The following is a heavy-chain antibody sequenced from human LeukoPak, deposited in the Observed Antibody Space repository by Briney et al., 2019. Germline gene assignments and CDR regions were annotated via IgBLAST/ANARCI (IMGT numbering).Heavy chain of an antibody. V-gene: IGHV3-30*02. CDR3: AKDRRRANYYFDY. Sequence: PGGSLRLSCAASGFTFSSYAMSWVRQAPGKGPEWVAFIRYDGSNKYYADSVKGRFTISRDNSKNTLYLQMNSLRAEDTALYYCAKDRRRANYYFDYWGQGTLVTVSS. CDR2: IRYDGSNK. CDR1: GFTFSSYA. D-gene: IGHD4/OR15-4a*01. J-gene: IGHJ4*02.